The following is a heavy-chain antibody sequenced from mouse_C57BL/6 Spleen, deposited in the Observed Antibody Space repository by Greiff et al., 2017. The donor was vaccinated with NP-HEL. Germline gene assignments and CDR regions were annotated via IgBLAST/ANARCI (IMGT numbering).Heavy chain of an antibody. V-gene: IGHV1-55*01. CDR3: ARGGRDGYQCAY. Sequence: VQLQQPGAELVKPGASVKMSCKASGYTFTSYWITWVKQRPGQGLEWIRDIYPGSGSTNYNEKFKSKATLTVDTSSSTAYMQLSSLTSEDSAVYYCARGGRDGYQCAYWGQGTLVTVSA. J-gene: IGHJ3*01. D-gene: IGHD2-3*01. CDR2: IYPGSGST. CDR1: GYTFTSYW.